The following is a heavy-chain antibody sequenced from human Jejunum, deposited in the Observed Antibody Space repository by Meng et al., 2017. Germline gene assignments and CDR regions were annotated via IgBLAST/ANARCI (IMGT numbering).Heavy chain of an antibody. Sequence: GESLKISCATSGFTFSNYWMNWVRQAPGKGLEWVANIKTDGSEEYYVDSVKGRFTISRDNAKNSLYLQMNSLRAEDTAVYYCTRYRDSIDYWGQGTRVNVSS. D-gene: IGHD2-15*01. CDR1: GFTFSNYW. CDR2: IKTDGSEE. J-gene: IGHJ4*02. CDR3: TRYRDSIDY. V-gene: IGHV3-7*01.